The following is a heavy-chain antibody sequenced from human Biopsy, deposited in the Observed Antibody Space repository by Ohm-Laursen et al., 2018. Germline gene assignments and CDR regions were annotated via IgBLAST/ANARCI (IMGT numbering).Heavy chain of an antibody. J-gene: IGHJ4*02. CDR1: GFTFSSHG. V-gene: IGHV3-30*03. CDR2: FSYDGINK. D-gene: IGHD3-9*01. CDR3: LREAATGYYRTADF. Sequence: LSLTCAASGFTFSSHGMHWVRQAPGKGLEWVAHFSYDGINKHYADSVKGRFTISRDNSKNTLSLQMNSLRVEDTAMYYCLREAATGYYRTADFWGQGTLVAVSS.